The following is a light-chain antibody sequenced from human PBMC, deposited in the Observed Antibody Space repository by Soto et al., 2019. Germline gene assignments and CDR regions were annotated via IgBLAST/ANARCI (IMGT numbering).Light chain of an antibody. V-gene: IGKV3-20*01. J-gene: IGKJ1*01. CDR2: GAS. CDR1: QSVLGTF. Sequence: EIVLTQSPGTLSLSPGERATLSCRASQSVLGTFLAWYQQLPGQAPRLLIYGASSRALGIPDRFSGSGSGTDFTLTISRLEPEDFAVYYCQQYGASPWAFGQGTKVESK. CDR3: QQYGASPWA.